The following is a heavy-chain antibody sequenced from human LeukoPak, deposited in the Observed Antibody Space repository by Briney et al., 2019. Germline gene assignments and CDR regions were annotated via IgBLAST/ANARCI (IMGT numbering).Heavy chain of an antibody. CDR3: ARLRWPRGGRSSFDY. CDR2: VNPDDSDT. D-gene: IGHD3-10*01. CDR1: GYSFTSHW. J-gene: IGHJ4*02. V-gene: IGHV5-51*01. Sequence: GESLKISCKGSGYSFTSHWIGRVRQMPGKGLEWMGIVNPDDSDTIYSPSFQGQVTTSADESITTAYLQWSSLKASDTAMYYCARLRWPRGGRSSFDYWGQGALVTVSS.